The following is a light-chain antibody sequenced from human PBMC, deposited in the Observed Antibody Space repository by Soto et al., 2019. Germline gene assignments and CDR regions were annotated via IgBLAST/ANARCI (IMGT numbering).Light chain of an antibody. CDR3: CSYAGSYTYV. CDR1: SSDVGAYSY. Sequence: QSALTQPRSVSGSPGQSVTISCTGSSSDVGAYSYVSWYQQHPGKAPKLMIYDVSKRPSGVPDRFSGSKSGNTASLTISGLQAEDEADYYCCSYAGSYTYVFGNGTKVTDL. J-gene: IGLJ1*01. V-gene: IGLV2-11*01. CDR2: DVS.